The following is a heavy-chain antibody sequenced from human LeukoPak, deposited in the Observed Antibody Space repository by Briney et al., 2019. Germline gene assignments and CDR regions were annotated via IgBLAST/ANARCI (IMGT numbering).Heavy chain of an antibody. CDR2: IYYSGST. J-gene: IGHJ4*02. Sequence: SETLSLTCTVSDGSISSSSYYWGWIRQPPGKGLEWIGSIYYSGSTYYNPSLKSRVTISVDTSKNQFSLKLSSVTAADTAVYYCARLSSGSYCDYRGQGTLVTVSS. V-gene: IGHV4-39*01. D-gene: IGHD1-26*01. CDR1: DGSISSSSYY. CDR3: ARLSSGSYCDY.